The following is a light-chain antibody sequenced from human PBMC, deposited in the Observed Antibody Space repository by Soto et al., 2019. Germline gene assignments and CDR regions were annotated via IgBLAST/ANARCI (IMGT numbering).Light chain of an antibody. J-gene: IGLJ1*01. CDR2: EVS. Sequence: QSALTQPPSASGSPGQSVTISCTGTSSDVGGYNYVSWYQQHPGKAPKLMIYEVSKRPSGVPDRFSGSKSGNTASLTVSGRQAEDEADDYCSSYAGSNNYVFGTGTKVTVL. CDR1: SSDVGGYNY. V-gene: IGLV2-8*01. CDR3: SSYAGSNNYV.